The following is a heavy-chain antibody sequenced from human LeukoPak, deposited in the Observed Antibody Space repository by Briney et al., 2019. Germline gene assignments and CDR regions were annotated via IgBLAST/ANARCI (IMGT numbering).Heavy chain of an antibody. Sequence: PSETLSLTCAVYGGSFSGYYWSWIRQPPGKGLEWIGEINHSGSTNYNPSLKSRVTISVDTSKNQFSLKLSSVTAADTAVYYCARGSSVATILFYYYMDVWGKGTTVTVSS. CDR1: GGSFSGYY. CDR3: ARGSSVATILFYYYMDV. V-gene: IGHV4-34*01. CDR2: INHSGST. D-gene: IGHD5-24*01. J-gene: IGHJ6*03.